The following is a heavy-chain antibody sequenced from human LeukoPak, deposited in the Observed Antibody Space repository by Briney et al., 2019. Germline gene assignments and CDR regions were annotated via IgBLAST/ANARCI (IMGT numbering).Heavy chain of an antibody. V-gene: IGHV5-51*01. Sequence: GESLKISCKGSGYSFTSNWIGWVRQMPGKGLEWMGIIYPGDSDTRYSPSVQGQVTISADKSISTAYLQWSSLKASDTAMYYCARLVGQLVRYYGMDVWGQGTTVTVSS. CDR2: IYPGDSDT. D-gene: IGHD6-13*01. CDR3: ARLVGQLVRYYGMDV. J-gene: IGHJ6*02. CDR1: GYSFTSNW.